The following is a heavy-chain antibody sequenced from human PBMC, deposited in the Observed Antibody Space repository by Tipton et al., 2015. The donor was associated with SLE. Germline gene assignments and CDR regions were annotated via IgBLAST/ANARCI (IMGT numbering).Heavy chain of an antibody. Sequence: LSLTCAASGFTFSSYEMNWVRQAPGKGLEWVSYISSSGSTMYYADSVKGRSTISRDNAKNSLYLQMNSLRAEDTALYYCAREGGYWYFDLWGRGTLVTVSS. CDR2: ISSSGSTM. V-gene: IGHV3-48*03. J-gene: IGHJ2*01. CDR3: AREGGYWYFDL. D-gene: IGHD3-16*01. CDR1: GFTFSSYE.